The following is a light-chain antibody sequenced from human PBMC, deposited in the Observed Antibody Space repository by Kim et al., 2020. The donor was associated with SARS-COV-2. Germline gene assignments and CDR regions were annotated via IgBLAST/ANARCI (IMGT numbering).Light chain of an antibody. J-gene: IGLJ2*01. CDR2: RKN. Sequence: SSELTQYPAVSVALGQTVRITCQGDTLRGYYASWYQQKPGQAPLLVIYRKNDRPSGIPDRFSGSGSGNTASLTITGVQAEDEAEYYCHSRDRSGNHVLFGGGTKVTVL. V-gene: IGLV3-19*01. CDR3: HSRDRSGNHVL. CDR1: TLRGYY.